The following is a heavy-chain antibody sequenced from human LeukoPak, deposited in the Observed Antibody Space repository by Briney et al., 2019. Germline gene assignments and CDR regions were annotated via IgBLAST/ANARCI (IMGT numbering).Heavy chain of an antibody. Sequence: GGSLRLSCAASGFTFSTHGMHWVRQPPGRGLEWLAMISYDATFKTYADSVKGRFTISRDNPRNTLYLQMNSLSSDDTAVYYCATRGCSGSSCYSADYWGQGTLVTVSS. D-gene: IGHD2-15*01. J-gene: IGHJ4*02. CDR2: ISYDATFK. CDR1: GFTFSTHG. CDR3: ATRGCSGSSCYSADY. V-gene: IGHV3-30*03.